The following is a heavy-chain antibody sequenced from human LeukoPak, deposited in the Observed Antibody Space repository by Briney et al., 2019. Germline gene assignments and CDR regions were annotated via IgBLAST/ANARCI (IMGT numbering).Heavy chain of an antibody. CDR2: ISNYGGHT. J-gene: IGHJ5*02. D-gene: IGHD3-22*01. V-gene: IGHV3-23*01. CDR3: AKGSSGYFGDL. Sequence: GGSLTLPRAVCGLIFNMLGLMWVGQAPGRGREWVGSISNYGGHTNYADFVKGRFTISRDNSKNTLFLQMNSLRAEDTALYYCAKGSSGYFGDLWGQGTLVTVSS. CDR1: GLIFNMLG.